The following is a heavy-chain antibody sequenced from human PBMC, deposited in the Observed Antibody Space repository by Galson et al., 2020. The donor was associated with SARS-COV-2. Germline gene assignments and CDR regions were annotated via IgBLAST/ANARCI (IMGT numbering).Heavy chain of an antibody. CDR3: ARQGNSGRAYDI. V-gene: IGHV4-39*01. CDR2: SYYSGST. D-gene: IGHD1-26*01. J-gene: IGHJ3*02. CDR1: GDSISSSSYY. Sequence: SETLSLTCIVSGDSISSSSYYWAWIRQPPGKGLEWIGSSYYSGSTYYNPSLKSRVTISVDASKNQFSLKLNSVTAADTAVYHCARQGNSGRAYDIWGQGTMVTVSS.